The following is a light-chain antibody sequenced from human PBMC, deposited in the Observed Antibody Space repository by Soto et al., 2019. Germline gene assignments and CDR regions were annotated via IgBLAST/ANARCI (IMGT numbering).Light chain of an antibody. CDR2: EVS. CDR3: NSYTSSGTSV. Sequence: QSVLTQPASVSGSPGQSITISCTGISSDVGDYNYVSWYQQHPGKAPKLMIYEVSNRPSGVSSRFSGSKSGNTASLTISGLQAEDEADYSCNSYTSSGTSVFGTGPKVTVL. J-gene: IGLJ1*01. V-gene: IGLV2-14*01. CDR1: SSDVGDYNY.